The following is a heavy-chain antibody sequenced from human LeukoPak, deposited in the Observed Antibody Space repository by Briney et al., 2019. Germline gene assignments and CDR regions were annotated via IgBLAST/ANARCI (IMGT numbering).Heavy chain of an antibody. CDR1: GFTFSSYA. CDR2: ISGSGGST. V-gene: IGHV3-23*01. CDR3: AKSRCSSTSCYGDY. Sequence: GGSLRLSCAASGFTFSSYAMSWVRQAPGKGLEWVSAISGSGGSTYYADSVKGRFTISGDNSKNTLYLQMNSLRAEDTAVYYCAKSRCSSTSCYGDYWGQGTLVTVSS. J-gene: IGHJ4*02. D-gene: IGHD2-2*01.